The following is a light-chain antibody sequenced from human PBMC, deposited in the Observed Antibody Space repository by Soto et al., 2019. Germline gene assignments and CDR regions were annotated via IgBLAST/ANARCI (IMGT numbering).Light chain of an antibody. CDR1: QDIKNY. J-gene: IGKJ4*01. Sequence: DLQMTQSPSSLSASVGDRVTITCQASQDIKNYLNWYQQQPGQDPNLLIYDASNLKTGVPSRFSGRGSGTHFTSTLSSLQPEDIATYYCQHYDDRPPPSFGGGTKVEIK. CDR2: DAS. V-gene: IGKV1-33*01. CDR3: QHYDDRPPPS.